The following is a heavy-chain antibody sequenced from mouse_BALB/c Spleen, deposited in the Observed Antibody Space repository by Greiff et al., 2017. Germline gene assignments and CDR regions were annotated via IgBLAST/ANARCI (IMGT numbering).Heavy chain of an antibody. CDR1: GFAFSSYD. CDR2: ISSGGGST. V-gene: IGHV5-12-1*01. CDR3: ARHGGGDAMDY. Sequence: DVMLVESGGGLVKPGGSLKLSCAASGFAFSSYDMSWVRQTPEKRLEWVAYISSGGGSTYYPDTVKGRFTISRDNAKNTQYLQMSSLKSEDTAMYYCARHGGGDAMDYWGQGTSVTVSS. J-gene: IGHJ4*01.